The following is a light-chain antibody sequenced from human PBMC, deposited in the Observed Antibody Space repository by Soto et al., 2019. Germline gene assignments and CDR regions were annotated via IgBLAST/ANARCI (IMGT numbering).Light chain of an antibody. Sequence: QSVLTQLPSAAGPPGQGVTISCSGSSSDIGSNTVNWYQHLPGTAHRLLFYSNNQRPPGVPDRFSGSKSGNSASLAISGLQAEDDADYYCAAWDDSLNGVVFGGGTTLTVL. V-gene: IGLV1-44*01. CDR2: SNN. J-gene: IGLJ2*01. CDR3: AAWDDSLNGVV. CDR1: SSDIGSNT.